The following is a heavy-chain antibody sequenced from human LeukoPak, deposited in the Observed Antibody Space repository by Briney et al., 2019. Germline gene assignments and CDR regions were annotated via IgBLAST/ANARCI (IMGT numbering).Heavy chain of an antibody. CDR2: ISGSAHKI. Sequence: GGSLRLSCVASGITFSNYAVSWVRQAPEKGLDSVSVISGSAHKIRYADSVKGRFTISRDNSENIVYLQMNNLRAEDTAVYYCAGRVTGYSSGYVHWGQGTLVTVSS. CDR1: GITFSNYA. J-gene: IGHJ4*02. D-gene: IGHD5-18*01. V-gene: IGHV3-23*01. CDR3: AGRVTGYSSGYVH.